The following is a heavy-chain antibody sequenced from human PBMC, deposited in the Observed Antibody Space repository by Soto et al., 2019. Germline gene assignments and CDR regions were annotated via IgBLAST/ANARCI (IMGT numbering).Heavy chain of an antibody. Sequence: GGSLRLSCAASGFTFSSYSMNWVRQAPGKGLEWVSSISSSSYIYYADSVKGRFTISRDNAKNSLYLQMNSLRAEDTAVYYCARVNLDYGGNSGFDYWGQGTLVTVSS. V-gene: IGHV3-21*01. CDR1: GFTFSSYS. CDR3: ARVNLDYGGNSGFDY. CDR2: ISSSSYI. D-gene: IGHD4-17*01. J-gene: IGHJ4*02.